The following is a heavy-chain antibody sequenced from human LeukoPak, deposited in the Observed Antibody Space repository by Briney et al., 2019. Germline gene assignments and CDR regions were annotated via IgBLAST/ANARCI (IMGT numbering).Heavy chain of an antibody. CDR3: ARDPLRQQLINGMDV. CDR1: GYTFTGCY. J-gene: IGHJ6*02. D-gene: IGHD6-13*01. Sequence: GASVKVSCKASGYTFTGCYMHWVRQAPGQGLEWMRWINPNSGGTNYAQKFQGRVTMTRDMSITTAYMELSRLRSDDTAVYYCARDPLRQQLINGMDVWGQGTTVTVSS. CDR2: INPNSGGT. V-gene: IGHV1-2*02.